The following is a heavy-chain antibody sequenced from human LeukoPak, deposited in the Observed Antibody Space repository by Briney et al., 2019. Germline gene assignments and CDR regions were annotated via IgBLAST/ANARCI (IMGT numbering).Heavy chain of an antibody. V-gene: IGHV3-21*04. D-gene: IGHD3-10*01. CDR1: GFTFSSYS. J-gene: IGHJ5*02. CDR3: ARERKVLGGSGSYHNWFDP. CDR2: ISSSSNYI. Sequence: GGSLRLSCAASGFTFSSYSMNWVRQAPGKGLEWVSSISSSSNYIYYADSLKGRFTISRDNAKNSLYLQMNSLRAEDTAVYYCARERKVLGGSGSYHNWFDPWGQGTLVTVSS.